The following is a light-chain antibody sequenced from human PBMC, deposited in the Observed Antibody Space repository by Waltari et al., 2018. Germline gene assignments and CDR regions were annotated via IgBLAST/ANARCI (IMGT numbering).Light chain of an antibody. V-gene: IGKV1-39*01. CDR3: QQSYTYSYT. CDR1: QAINTY. Sequence: DIRMTQSPSSLSASVGDRVTITCRASQAINTYLNWYQQQPGKAPKLLIYAASRLHRGVPSRFSGSGSGTDFTLTISRLQPEDFATYYCQQSYTYSYTFGQGTKLEIK. J-gene: IGKJ2*01. CDR2: AAS.